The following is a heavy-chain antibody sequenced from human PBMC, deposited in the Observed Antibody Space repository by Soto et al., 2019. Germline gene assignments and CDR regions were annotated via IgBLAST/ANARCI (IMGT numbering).Heavy chain of an antibody. CDR3: ACLAGYNRYCDL. J-gene: IGHJ2*01. CDR2: IFATGKT. Sequence: QVQLQESGSGLVKPSQTLSLTCAVSGGSLSTGGCSWSWVRLPPGRALEWIGYIFATGKTYYSPSLTRRVTMSVDRAQNQFSLRLESVTAADTAISFCACLAGYNRYCDLWGRGTRVTVSS. V-gene: IGHV4-30-2*01. D-gene: IGHD5-12*01. CDR1: GGSLSTGGCS.